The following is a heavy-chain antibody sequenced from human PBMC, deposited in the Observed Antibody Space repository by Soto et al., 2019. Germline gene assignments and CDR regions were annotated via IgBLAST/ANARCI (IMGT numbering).Heavy chain of an antibody. J-gene: IGHJ4*02. CDR3: GSGTTDY. CDR1: GASISSSTSY. V-gene: IGHV4-39*01. CDR2: SYYSGGT. D-gene: IGHD3-10*01. Sequence: SETLSLTCSVSGASISSSTSYWGWIRQPPGKGLEWIGASYYSGGTYYNSSLQSRVTLSLDASNNQFSLQLKSVTAADTAVYCCGSGTTDYWGPGMLVTVSS.